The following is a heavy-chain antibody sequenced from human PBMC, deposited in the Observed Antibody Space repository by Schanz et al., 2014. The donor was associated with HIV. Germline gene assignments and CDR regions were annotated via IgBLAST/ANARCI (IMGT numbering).Heavy chain of an antibody. CDR1: GFIFSDYG. Sequence: QVQLAESGGGVVRPGRSLRLSCAASGFIFSDYGIHWVRQAPGKGLEWLAVISYDGRNKKFANSVKGRFTISRDNSKNTVYLQAKSLRPEDTAVYYCAKDRNQYDSRYIGKGNYYYYYGMDVWGQGTTVTVSS. CDR2: ISYDGRNK. J-gene: IGHJ6*02. D-gene: IGHD3-22*01. V-gene: IGHV3-30*18. CDR3: AKDRNQYDSRYIGKGNYYYYYGMDV.